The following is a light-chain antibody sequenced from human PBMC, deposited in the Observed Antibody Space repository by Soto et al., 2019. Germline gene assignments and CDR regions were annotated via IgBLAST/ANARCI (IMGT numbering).Light chain of an antibody. J-gene: IGLJ3*02. CDR3: SSYTSRSTWV. CDR2: EVS. V-gene: IGLV2-14*01. Sequence: QSALTQPASVSGSPGQSITISCTGTSSDVGGYNYVSWYQQHPGKAPKLMIYEVSNRPSGVSNRFSGSKSGNTASLTIFGLQAEDEADYYCSSYTSRSTWVFGGGTKLTVL. CDR1: SSDVGGYNY.